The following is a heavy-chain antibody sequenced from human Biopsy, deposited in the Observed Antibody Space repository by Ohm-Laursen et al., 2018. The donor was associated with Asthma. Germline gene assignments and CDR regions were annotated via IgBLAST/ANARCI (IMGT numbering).Heavy chain of an antibody. CDR1: GGSFSGYY. D-gene: IGHD6-13*01. V-gene: IGHV4-34*01. CDR3: ARITNDHMAAAGRYYYYGMDV. CDR2: INHSGST. J-gene: IGHJ6*02. Sequence: SQTLSLTCAVYGGSFSGYYWSWIRQPPGKGLEWIGEINHSGSTNYNPSLKSRVTISVDTSKNQFSLKLSSVTAADTAVYYCARITNDHMAAAGRYYYYGMDVWGQGTTVTVSS.